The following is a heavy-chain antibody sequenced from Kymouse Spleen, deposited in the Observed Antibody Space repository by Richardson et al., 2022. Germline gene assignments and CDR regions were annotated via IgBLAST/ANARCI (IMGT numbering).Heavy chain of an antibody. J-gene: IGHJ4*02. V-gene: IGHV4-34*01. CDR1: GGSFSGYY. CDR3: ARNAAAGQGIAVAGPFDY. Sequence: QVQLQQWGAGLLKPSETLSLTCAVYGGSFSGYYWSWIRQPPGKGLEWIGEINHSGSTNYNPSLKSRVTISVDTSKNQFSLKLSSVTAADTAVYYCARNAAAGQGIAVAGPFDYWGQGTLVTVSS. D-gene: IGHD6-19*01. CDR2: INHSGST.